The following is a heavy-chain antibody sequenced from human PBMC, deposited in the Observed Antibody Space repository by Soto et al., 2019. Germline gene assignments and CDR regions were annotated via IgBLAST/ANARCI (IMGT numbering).Heavy chain of an antibody. V-gene: IGHV4-34*01. CDR2: LNHSGST. J-gene: IGHJ3*02. CDR3: ARGSGSREDAFDI. Sequence: QVQLQQWGAGLLKPSEPLSLTCAVYGGSFSGYYWSWIRQPPGKGLEWIGELNHSGSTNYHPSLKSRVTISVDTAKNQFAPKLSSVTAADTAVYYCARGSGSREDAFDIWGQVTMVTVSS. D-gene: IGHD1-26*01. CDR1: GGSFSGYY.